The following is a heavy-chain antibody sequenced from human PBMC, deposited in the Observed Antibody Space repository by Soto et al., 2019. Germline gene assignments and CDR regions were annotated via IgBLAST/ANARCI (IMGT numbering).Heavy chain of an antibody. J-gene: IGHJ3*02. D-gene: IGHD3-10*01. Sequence: GGSLRLSCAASGFTFSSYWMSWVRQAPGKGLEWVANIKQGGSEKYYVDSVKGRFTISRDNAKNSLYLQMNSLRAEDTAVYYCARVGGSGSSYAFDILGQGTMVTVSS. CDR1: GFTFSSYW. V-gene: IGHV3-7*01. CDR3: ARVGGSGSSYAFDI. CDR2: IKQGGSEK.